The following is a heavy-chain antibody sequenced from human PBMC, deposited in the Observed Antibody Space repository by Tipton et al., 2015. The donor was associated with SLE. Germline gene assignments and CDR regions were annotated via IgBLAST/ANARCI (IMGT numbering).Heavy chain of an antibody. Sequence: SLRLSCQASGFTFTNYAMTWVRQAPGKGPEWVSSISGSGSGSRTYYSDSVKGRFTISRDNSRNTLYLQMNSLKAEDTAVYYCVGEGLVGDVVRDFWGQGRLVTVSS. J-gene: IGHJ4*02. CDR2: ISGSGSGSRT. CDR1: GFTFTNYA. CDR3: VGEGLVGDVVRDF. D-gene: IGHD1-26*01. V-gene: IGHV3-23*01.